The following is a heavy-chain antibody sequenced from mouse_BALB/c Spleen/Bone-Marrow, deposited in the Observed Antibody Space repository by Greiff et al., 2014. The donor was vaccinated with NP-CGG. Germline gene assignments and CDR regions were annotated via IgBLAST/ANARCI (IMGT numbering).Heavy chain of an antibody. D-gene: IGHD3-2*01. V-gene: IGHV1-7*01. J-gene: IGHJ3*01. CDR2: INPNTGYT. CDR3: ARRGDSSGYAFAY. CDR1: GYIFTNYW. Sequence: LQESGAELAKPGASVKMSCKASGYIFTNYWMHWVKQRPGQGPEWIGYINPNTGYTEYNQKFKDKATVTADKSSSTAYMQLNSLTSEDSAVYYCARRGDSSGYAFAYWGQGTLVTVSA.